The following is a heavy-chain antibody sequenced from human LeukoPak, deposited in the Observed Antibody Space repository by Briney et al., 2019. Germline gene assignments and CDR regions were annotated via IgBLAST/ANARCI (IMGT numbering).Heavy chain of an antibody. CDR2: IYYSGST. Sequence: SETLSLTCIVSGGSISSSGDYWAWIRQPPGKGLEWIANIYYSGSTYYSPSLKSRVIISVDTSKNQFSLKLSSVTAADTAVYYCARQLWASYYYYYYMDVWGKGTTVTISS. V-gene: IGHV4-39*01. D-gene: IGHD3-16*01. CDR1: GGSISSSGDY. CDR3: ARQLWASYYYYYYMDV. J-gene: IGHJ6*03.